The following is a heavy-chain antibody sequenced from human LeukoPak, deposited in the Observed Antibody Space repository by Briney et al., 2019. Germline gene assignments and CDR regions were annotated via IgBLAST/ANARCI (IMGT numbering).Heavy chain of an antibody. J-gene: IGHJ4*02. CDR3: GRQRAGATDY. D-gene: IGHD1-26*01. V-gene: IGHV4-39*01. CDR2: IYYSGTT. Sequence: SETLSLTCTVSGGSISSTTYYWGWIRQPPGKGLEWIGTIYYSGTTSYNPSLKSRVTMSVDTSKNQFSQKLSSVTAADTGVYYCGRQRAGATDYWGQGTLVTVSS. CDR1: GGSISSTTYY.